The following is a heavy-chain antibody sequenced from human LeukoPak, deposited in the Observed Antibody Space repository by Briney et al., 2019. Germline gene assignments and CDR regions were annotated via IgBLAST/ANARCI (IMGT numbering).Heavy chain of an antibody. CDR3: AKEVAPAAMEG. D-gene: IGHD2-2*01. Sequence: GGSLRLSCAASGFTFSSYGMHWVRQAPGKGLEWVAFTRYDGSNKYYVDSVKGRFNVSSDNYKNTLYLQMKSLSADDTAVYYCAKEVAPAAMEGWGRGTLVTVSS. CDR2: TRYDGSNK. J-gene: IGHJ4*02. CDR1: GFTFSSYG. V-gene: IGHV3-30*02.